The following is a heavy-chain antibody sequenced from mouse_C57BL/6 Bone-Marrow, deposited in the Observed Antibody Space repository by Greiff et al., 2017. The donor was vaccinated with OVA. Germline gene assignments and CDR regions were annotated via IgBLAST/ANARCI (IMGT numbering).Heavy chain of an antibody. Sequence: VMLVESGPGLVQPSQSLSITCTVSGFSLTSYGVHWVRPSPGKGPEWLGVIWSGGSTDYNAAFISRLSISKDNSKSQVFFKMNSLQTDNTDIYCCARGGNLDYWGQGTTLTVSS. CDR1: GFSLTSYG. CDR3: ARGGNLDY. D-gene: IGHD2-1*01. CDR2: IWSGGST. J-gene: IGHJ2*01. V-gene: IGHV2-2*01.